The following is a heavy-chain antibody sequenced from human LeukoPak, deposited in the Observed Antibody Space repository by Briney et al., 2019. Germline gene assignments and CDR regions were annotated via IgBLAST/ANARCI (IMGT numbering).Heavy chain of an antibody. J-gene: IGHJ4*02. D-gene: IGHD3-3*01. Sequence: PSETLSLTCTVSGGSISSGSYYWSWIRQPAGKGLEWIGRIYTSGSTNYNPSLKSRVTISVDTSKNQFSLKLSSVTAADTAVYYCASDLDDFWSGYYGYWGQGTLVTVSS. V-gene: IGHV4-61*02. CDR2: IYTSGST. CDR3: ASDLDDFWSGYYGY. CDR1: GGSISSGSYY.